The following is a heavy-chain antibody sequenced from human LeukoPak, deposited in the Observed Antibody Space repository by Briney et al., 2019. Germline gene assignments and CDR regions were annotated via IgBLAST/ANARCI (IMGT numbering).Heavy chain of an antibody. D-gene: IGHD4-17*01. V-gene: IGHV4-61*01. CDR2: IYYSGST. CDR3: ARVGTGDGDYYFDY. CDR1: GGSVSSGSYY. Sequence: SETLSLTCTVSGGSVSSGSYYWGWIRQPPGKGLEWIGYIYYSGSTNYNPSLKSRVTISVDTSKNQFSLKLSSVTAADTAVYYCARVGTGDGDYYFDYWGQGTLVTVSS. J-gene: IGHJ4*02.